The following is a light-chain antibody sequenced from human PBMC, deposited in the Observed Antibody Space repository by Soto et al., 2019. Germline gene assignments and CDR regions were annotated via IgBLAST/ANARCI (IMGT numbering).Light chain of an antibody. CDR2: DAS. J-gene: IGKJ1*01. V-gene: IGKV3-15*01. Sequence: TQWAATLSLSPWERATLSCRASQYLTIYLAWYKPKPGQAPRLLTKDASTGDTGFPARFSGSGSGTEFTLTVSSLQSEDFAVYYCQQYTTWPQTFGQGTK. CDR3: QQYTTWPQT. CDR1: QYLTIY.